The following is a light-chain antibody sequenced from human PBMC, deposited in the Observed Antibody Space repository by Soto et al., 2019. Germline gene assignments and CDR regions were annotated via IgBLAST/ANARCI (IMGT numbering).Light chain of an antibody. CDR2: WAS. Sequence: DIVMTQSPDSLAVSLGERATVNCKSGQSVLYSSDNRNYLAWYQQKPGQSPKLLISWASTRESGVPDRFSGSGSGTDFALNISSLQAEDVAVYFCQQYYTNPRTFGQGTKVEIK. CDR1: QSVLYSSDNRNY. CDR3: QQYYTNPRT. V-gene: IGKV4-1*01. J-gene: IGKJ1*01.